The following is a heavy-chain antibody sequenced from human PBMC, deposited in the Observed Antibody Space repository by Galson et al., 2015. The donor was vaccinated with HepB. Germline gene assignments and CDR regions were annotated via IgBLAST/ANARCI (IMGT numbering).Heavy chain of an antibody. V-gene: IGHV3-23*01. J-gene: IGHJ4*02. Sequence: SLRLSCAAPGITFSTYVMSWVRQAPGKGLEWVSSIVGSGESTFYADSVKGRFTISRDNSRNTLYLQMNRLRADDTAIYYCAKTSYCDGGPCFSGYFDSWGQGTLGAVSS. CDR3: AKTSYCDGGPCFSGYFDS. CDR2: IVGSGEST. CDR1: GITFSTYV. D-gene: IGHD2-21*01.